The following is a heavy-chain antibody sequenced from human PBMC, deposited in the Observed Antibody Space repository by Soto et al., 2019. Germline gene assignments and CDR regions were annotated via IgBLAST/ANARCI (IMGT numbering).Heavy chain of an antibody. CDR1: GFTFSDHY. D-gene: IGHD3-3*01. V-gene: IGHV3-72*01. CDR3: AREEWREGWFDP. Sequence: EVQLVESGGGLVQPGGSLRLSCAASGFTFSDHYMDWVRQAPGKGLEWVGRTRNKANSYTTEYAASVKGRFTISRDDSKNSLYLQMNSLKTEDTAVYYCAREEWREGWFDPWGQGTLVTVSS. CDR2: TRNKANSYTT. J-gene: IGHJ5*02.